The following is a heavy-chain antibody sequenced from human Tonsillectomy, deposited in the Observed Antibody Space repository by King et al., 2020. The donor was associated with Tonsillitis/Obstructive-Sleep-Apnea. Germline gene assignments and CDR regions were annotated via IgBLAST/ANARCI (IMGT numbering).Heavy chain of an antibody. J-gene: IGHJ4*02. CDR1: GYTFIGYY. D-gene: IGHD6-19*01. CDR3: AKVFVSGTFFDI. CDR2: INPNNGGT. Sequence: VQLVESGAEVKKPGASVKVSCKASGYTFIGYYMHWVRQAPGQGLEWMGWINPNNGGTNYAQMFQGRVTMTRDTSISTAYMELSRLRSDDTAVYYCAKVFVSGTFFDIWGQGTLVTVSS. V-gene: IGHV1-2*02.